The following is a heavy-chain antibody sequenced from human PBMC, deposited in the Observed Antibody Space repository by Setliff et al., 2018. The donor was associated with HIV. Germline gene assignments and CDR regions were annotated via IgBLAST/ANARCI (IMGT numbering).Heavy chain of an antibody. J-gene: IGHJ4*02. CDR2: IYWDDFE. D-gene: IGHD3-22*01. CDR3: AHRVTDPVPYYDSSGYFDY. CDR1: GFSLSSNGEA. Sequence: SGPTLVNPTQALTLTCTFSGFSLSSNGEAVGWIRRPPGGALEWLAIIYWDDFEHFNPSLQNRLIITKDASKNQAVLTMTNMDPADTATYYCAHRVTDPVPYYDSSGYFDYWGQGTLVTVSS. V-gene: IGHV2-5*02.